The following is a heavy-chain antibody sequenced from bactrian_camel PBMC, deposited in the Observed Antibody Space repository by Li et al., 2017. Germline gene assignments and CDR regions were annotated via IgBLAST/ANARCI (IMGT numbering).Heavy chain of an antibody. D-gene: IGHD5*01. J-gene: IGHJ7*01. CDR2: IYSRDGDT. Sequence: HVQLVESGGGSVQTGGSLRLSCAYSGFTTSRYCLAWFRQAPGRQRERVTGIYSRDGDTYYSDSVKGRFTMSQDNAKNTWYLQLNNLEPADTAMYYCAADRPSSISGRAPVRCGSRLYYGMDYFGEGTQVTVS. V-gene: IGHV3S6*01. CDR1: GFTTSRYC.